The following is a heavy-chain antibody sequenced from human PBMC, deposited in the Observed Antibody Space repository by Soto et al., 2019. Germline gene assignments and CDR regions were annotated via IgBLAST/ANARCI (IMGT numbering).Heavy chain of an antibody. Sequence: EVQLLESGGGLVQPGGSLRLSCAASGFTFTNYAMSWVRQAPGKGLEWVSAISDSGGRTYYADSVKGRFTISRDNSKNTLYLQMNSLRAEDTALYYCAKVFHRCSGGRCYSLTGTDYWGQGTLVTVSS. V-gene: IGHV3-23*01. CDR2: ISDSGGRT. D-gene: IGHD2-15*01. CDR3: AKVFHRCSGGRCYSLTGTDY. J-gene: IGHJ4*02. CDR1: GFTFTNYA.